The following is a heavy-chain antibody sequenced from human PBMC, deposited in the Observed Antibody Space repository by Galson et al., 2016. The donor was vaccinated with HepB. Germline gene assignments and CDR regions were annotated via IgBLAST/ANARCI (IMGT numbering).Heavy chain of an antibody. V-gene: IGHV4-61*01. CDR3: ARSDYSNSPFDY. Sequence: ETLSLTCTVSGGSVSRGSYYWSWIRQPPGKGLEWIGYIYYSGSTNYNPSLKRRVTISVDTSKNQFSLKLTSVTAADTAVYYCARSDYSNSPFDYWGQGTLVTVSS. CDR2: IYYSGST. J-gene: IGHJ4*02. CDR1: GGSVSRGSYY. D-gene: IGHD4-11*01.